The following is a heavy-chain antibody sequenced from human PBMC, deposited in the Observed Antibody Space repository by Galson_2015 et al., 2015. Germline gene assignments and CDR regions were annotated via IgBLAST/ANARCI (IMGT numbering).Heavy chain of an antibody. D-gene: IGHD5-12*01. CDR3: ARGYSGYDFVDY. V-gene: IGHV4-34*01. CDR1: GGSFSGYY. J-gene: IGHJ4*02. CDR2: INHSGST. Sequence: ETLSLTCAVYGGSFSGYYWSWIRQPPGKGLEWIGKINHSGSTNYNPSLKSRVTISVDTSKNQFSLELSSVTAADTAVYYCARGYSGYDFVDYWGQGTLVTVSS.